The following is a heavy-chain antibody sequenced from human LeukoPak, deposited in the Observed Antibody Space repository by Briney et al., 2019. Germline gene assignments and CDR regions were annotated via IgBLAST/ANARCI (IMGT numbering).Heavy chain of an antibody. CDR2: INPSGGST. D-gene: IGHD2-2*01. CDR1: GYTFTSYY. Sequence: ASVKVSCKASGYTFTSYYMHWVRQAPGQGLEWTGIINPSGGSTNYAQEFQGRVTMTRDTSTSTVYMELSSLRSEDTAVYYCARDALFRGYQLLKRGWFDLWGQGTLVTVSS. V-gene: IGHV1-46*01. CDR3: ARDALFRGYQLLKRGWFDL. J-gene: IGHJ5*02.